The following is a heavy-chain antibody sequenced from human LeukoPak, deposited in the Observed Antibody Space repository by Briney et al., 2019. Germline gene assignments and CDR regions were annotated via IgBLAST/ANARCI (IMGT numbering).Heavy chain of an antibody. CDR2: IKQDGTEK. Sequence: GGSLRLSCAASGFSFTTYWMSWVRQAPGKGLEWVANIKQDGTEKYYVDSVKGRFTISRDNAKNSLYLQMNSLRVEDTAVYYCAKLAKYFYGSETYYFFEHWGQGTPVTASS. J-gene: IGHJ4*02. D-gene: IGHD3-10*01. CDR1: GFSFTTYW. V-gene: IGHV3-7*01. CDR3: AKLAKYFYGSETYYFFEH.